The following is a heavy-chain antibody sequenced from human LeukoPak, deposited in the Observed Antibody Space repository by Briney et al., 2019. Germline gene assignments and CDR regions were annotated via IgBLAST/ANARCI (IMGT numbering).Heavy chain of an antibody. V-gene: IGHV1-8*01. D-gene: IGHD5-24*01. CDR1: GYTFTSYD. Sequence: ASVKVSCKASGYTFTSYDINWVRQATGQGLEWMGWMNPNSGNTGYAQKFRGRVTMTRNTSISTAYMELSSLRSEDTAVYYCARGLFVRGWRPVPAAYWGQGTLVTVSS. J-gene: IGHJ4*02. CDR2: MNPNSGNT. CDR3: ARGLFVRGWRPVPAAY.